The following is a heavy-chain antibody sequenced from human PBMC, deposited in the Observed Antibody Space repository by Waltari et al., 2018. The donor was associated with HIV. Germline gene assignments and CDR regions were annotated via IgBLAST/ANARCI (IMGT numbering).Heavy chain of an antibody. D-gene: IGHD1-26*01. V-gene: IGHV4-39*01. Sequence: QLQLQESGPGLVKPSETLSLTCTVSGGSISSSSYYWGWIRQPPGKGLEWIGSIYYSGSTHYNPSLKSRVTIAVDTSKNQFSLKLSSVTAADTAVYYCARLGSGSYFPYYFDYWGQGTLVTVSS. J-gene: IGHJ4*02. CDR1: GGSISSSSYY. CDR2: IYYSGST. CDR3: ARLGSGSYFPYYFDY.